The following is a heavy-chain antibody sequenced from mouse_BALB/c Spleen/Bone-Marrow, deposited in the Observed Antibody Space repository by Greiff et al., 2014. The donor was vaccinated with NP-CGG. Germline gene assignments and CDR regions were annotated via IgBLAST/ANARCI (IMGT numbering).Heavy chain of an antibody. V-gene: IGHV5-15*02. D-gene: IGHD1-1*01. CDR1: GFTFSDYR. Sequence: EVQVVESGGGLVQPGGSRKLSCAASGFTFSDYRMAWVRQAPGKGPEWVAFISNLAYSICYADTVTGRFTISRENAKNTLYLEMSSLRSEDTAMYYCARLYGSGYGYAMDYWGQGTSVTVSS. J-gene: IGHJ4*01. CDR2: ISNLAYSI. CDR3: ARLYGSGYGYAMDY.